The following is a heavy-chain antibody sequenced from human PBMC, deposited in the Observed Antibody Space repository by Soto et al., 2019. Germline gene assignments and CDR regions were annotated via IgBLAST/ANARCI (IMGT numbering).Heavy chain of an antibody. D-gene: IGHD4-17*01. Sequence: SETLSLTCTVSGDSISSGNYYWSWIRQPPGEGLEWIGYIYYSGSAYYNPSLKSRVTISVDTSKNQFSLKLSSVTAADTAVYYCARAYMTTVTKIDYWGQGTLVTVSS. CDR1: GDSISSGNYY. V-gene: IGHV4-30-4*01. CDR3: ARAYMTTVTKIDY. J-gene: IGHJ4*02. CDR2: IYYSGSA.